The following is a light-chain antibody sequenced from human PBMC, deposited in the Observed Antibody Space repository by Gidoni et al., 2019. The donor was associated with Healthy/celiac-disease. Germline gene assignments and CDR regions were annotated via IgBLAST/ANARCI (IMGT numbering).Light chain of an antibody. V-gene: IGKV3-20*01. CDR1: QIVSSSY. J-gene: IGKJ2*01. CDR3: QQYGSSPPYT. CDR2: GAS. Sequence: EIVLTQSPGTLSLSPGESATLSCRASQIVSSSYLSWYQQKPGKAPRLLIYGASSRATGIPDRFSGSGSGTDFTLTISRLEPEDFAVYYCQQYGSSPPYTVGQGTKLEIK.